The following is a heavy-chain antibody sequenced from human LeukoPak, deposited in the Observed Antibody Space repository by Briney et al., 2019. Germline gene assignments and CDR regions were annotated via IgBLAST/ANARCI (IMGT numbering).Heavy chain of an antibody. V-gene: IGHV4-31*03. D-gene: IGHD4-4*01. CDR2: IYYSGST. CDR3: ARRPYSYYYFDY. Sequence: PSETLSLTCTVSGGSISSGVYYWSWIRQHQGQGLEWIGYIYYSGSTYYTPSLKSRVTISVDTSKNQFSLKLSSVTAADTAVYYCARRPYSYYYFDYWGQGTLVTVSS. CDR1: GGSISSGVYY. J-gene: IGHJ4*02.